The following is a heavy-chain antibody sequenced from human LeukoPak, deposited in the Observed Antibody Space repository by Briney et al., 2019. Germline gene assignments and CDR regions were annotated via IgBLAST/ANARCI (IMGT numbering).Heavy chain of an antibody. CDR2: IYYSGST. D-gene: IGHD3-10*01. CDR3: ARDQLLWFGEFNYYYYGMDV. CDR1: GFSISSYY. Sequence: ASETLSLTCTVSGFSISSYYWSWIRQPPGKGLEWMRYIYYSGSTNCNPSLKSRVTISVDTFKKQFSLKLSYVTAADTAVDYCARDQLLWFGEFNYYYYGMDVWGQGTTVTVSS. V-gene: IGHV4-59*01. J-gene: IGHJ6*02.